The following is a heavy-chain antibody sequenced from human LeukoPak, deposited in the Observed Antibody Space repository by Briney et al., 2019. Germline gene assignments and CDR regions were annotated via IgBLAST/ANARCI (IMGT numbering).Heavy chain of an antibody. J-gene: IGHJ4*02. Sequence: PGGSLRLSCAASGFTFSSYGMHWVRQAPGKGLEWVAVISYDGSNKYYADSVKGRFTISRDNSKNTLYLQMNSLRAEDTAVYYCAAHPVDTAMVYDYWGQGTLVTVSS. CDR3: AAHPVDTAMVYDY. CDR2: ISYDGSNK. D-gene: IGHD5-18*01. CDR1: GFTFSSYG. V-gene: IGHV3-30*03.